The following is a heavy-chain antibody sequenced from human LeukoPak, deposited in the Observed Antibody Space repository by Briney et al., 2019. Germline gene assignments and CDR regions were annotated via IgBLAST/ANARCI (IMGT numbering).Heavy chain of an antibody. CDR1: GFTFSSYS. J-gene: IGHJ6*02. Sequence: GGSLRLSCAASGFTFSSYSMNWVRQAPGKGLEWVSSISSSSSYIYYADSVKGRFTISRDNAKNSLYLQMNSLRAEDTAVYYCAKDRGDSSGYRGTHYYYYGMDVWGQGTTVTVSS. CDR3: AKDRGDSSGYRGTHYYYYGMDV. V-gene: IGHV3-21*01. D-gene: IGHD3-22*01. CDR2: ISSSSSYI.